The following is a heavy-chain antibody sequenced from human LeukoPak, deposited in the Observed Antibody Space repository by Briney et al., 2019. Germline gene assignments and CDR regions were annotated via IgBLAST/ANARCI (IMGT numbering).Heavy chain of an antibody. CDR1: GGSFSGYY. D-gene: IGHD3-10*01. V-gene: IGHV4-34*01. CDR3: ARLKGAMVRGPYYYYMDV. CDR2: INHSGST. J-gene: IGHJ6*03. Sequence: SEILSLTCAVYGGSFSGYYWSWIRQPPGKGLEWIGEINHSGSTNYNPSLKSRVTISVDTSKNQFSLKLSSVTAADTAVYYCARLKGAMVRGPYYYYMDVWGKGTTVTVSS.